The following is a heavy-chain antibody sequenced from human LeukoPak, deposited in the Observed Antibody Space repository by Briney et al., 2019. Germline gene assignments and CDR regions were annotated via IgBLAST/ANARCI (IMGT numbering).Heavy chain of an antibody. V-gene: IGHV3-15*01. CDR1: GFTFSNAW. CDR2: IKSKTDGGTT. CDR3: STGSFDY. J-gene: IGHJ4*02. D-gene: IGHD2-2*03. Sequence: GSLRLSCAASGFTFSNAWMSWVRQAPGKGLEWAGRIKSKTDGGTTDYAAPVKGRFTISRDDSKNTLYLQMNSLKTEDTAVYYRSTGSFDYWGQGTLVTVSS.